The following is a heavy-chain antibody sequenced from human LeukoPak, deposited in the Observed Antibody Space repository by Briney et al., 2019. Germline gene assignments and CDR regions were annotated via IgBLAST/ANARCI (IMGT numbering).Heavy chain of an antibody. Sequence: ASVKVSCKASGYTFTSYGISWVRQAPGQGLEWMGWISAYNGNTNYAQKLQGRVTMTTDTSTSTAYMELRSLRSDDTAVYYCARERDYGDYPNWFDPWGQGTLSPSPQ. CDR1: GYTFTSYG. J-gene: IGHJ5*02. D-gene: IGHD4-17*01. CDR2: ISAYNGNT. CDR3: ARERDYGDYPNWFDP. V-gene: IGHV1-18*01.